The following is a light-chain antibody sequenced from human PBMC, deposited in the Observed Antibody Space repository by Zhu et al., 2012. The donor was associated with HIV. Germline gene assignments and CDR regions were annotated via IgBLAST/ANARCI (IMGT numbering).Light chain of an antibody. V-gene: IGKV1-9*01. CDR2: AAS. Sequence: DIQLTQSPSFLSASVGDRVTISCRASQGISNYLAWYHQKPGKAPKLLIHAASTLQSGVPSRFSGSGSGTEFTLTISSLQPEDFATYYCQHLTIYPTFGGGSKVEMK. CDR3: QHLTIYPT. J-gene: IGKJ4*01. CDR1: QGISNY.